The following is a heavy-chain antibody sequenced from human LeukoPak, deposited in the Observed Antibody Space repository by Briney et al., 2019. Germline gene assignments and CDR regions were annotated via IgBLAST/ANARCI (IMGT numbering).Heavy chain of an antibody. Sequence: PGGSLRLSCAASGFTFDDYGMSWVRQAPGKGLEWVCGTNWNGGSTGYADSVKGRFTISRDNAKNSLYLQMNSLRAEDTALYYCARKGKYYGSGDDAFDIWGQGTMVTVSS. CDR3: ARKGKYYGSGDDAFDI. J-gene: IGHJ3*02. CDR2: TNWNGGST. D-gene: IGHD3-10*01. V-gene: IGHV3-20*04. CDR1: GFTFDDYG.